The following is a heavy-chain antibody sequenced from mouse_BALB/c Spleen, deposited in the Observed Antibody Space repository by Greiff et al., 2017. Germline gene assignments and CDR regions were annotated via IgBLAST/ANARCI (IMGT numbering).Heavy chain of an antibody. Sequence: EVKLVESGGGLVKLGGSLKLSCAASGFTFSSYYMSWVRQTPEKRLELVAAINSNGGSTYYPDTVKGRFTISRDNAKNTLYLQMSSLKSEDTALYYCARDYYGSSGGSWFAYWGQGTLVTVSA. J-gene: IGHJ3*01. D-gene: IGHD1-1*01. V-gene: IGHV5-6-2*01. CDR1: GFTFSSYY. CDR3: ARDYYGSSGGSWFAY. CDR2: INSNGGST.